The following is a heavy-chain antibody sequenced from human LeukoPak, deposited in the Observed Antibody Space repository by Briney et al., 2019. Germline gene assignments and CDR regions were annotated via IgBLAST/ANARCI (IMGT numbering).Heavy chain of an antibody. D-gene: IGHD6-19*01. Sequence: SETLSLTCTVSGGSISSSSYYWGWFRQPPGKGLEWIGSIYYSGSTYYNPSLKSRVTISVDTSKNQFSLKLSSVTAADTAVYYCARSDRQWLVLFSWFDPWGQGTLVTVSS. CDR2: IYYSGST. CDR1: GGSISSSSYY. V-gene: IGHV4-39*01. J-gene: IGHJ5*02. CDR3: ARSDRQWLVLFSWFDP.